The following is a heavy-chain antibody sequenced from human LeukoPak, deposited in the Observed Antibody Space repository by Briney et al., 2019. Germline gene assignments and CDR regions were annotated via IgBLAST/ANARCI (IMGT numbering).Heavy chain of an antibody. CDR2: IYNNENT. Sequence: SETLSLTCTVSGGSVSSYYWSWIRQPPGKGLEWMGYIYNNENTKYNSSLESRVTISVDTSKNQFFLKLSSVTAADTAVYYCARFHSGPSGWYVLWYFDLWGRGTLVTVSS. D-gene: IGHD6-19*01. V-gene: IGHV4-4*09. CDR3: ARFHSGPSGWYVLWYFDL. CDR1: GGSVSSYY. J-gene: IGHJ2*01.